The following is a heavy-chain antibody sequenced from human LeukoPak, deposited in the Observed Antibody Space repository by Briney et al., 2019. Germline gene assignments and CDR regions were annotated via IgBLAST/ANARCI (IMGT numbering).Heavy chain of an antibody. V-gene: IGHV1-46*01. CDR3: ARMVGYCSGGSCYGYSWFDP. D-gene: IGHD2-15*01. CDR1: GYTFTSYY. CDR2: INPSGGST. Sequence: ASVKVSCKASGYTFTSYYMHWVRQAPGQGLEWMGIINPSGGSTSYAQKFQGRVTMTRDTSTSTVHMELSSLRSEDTAVYYCARMVGYCSGGSCYGYSWFDPWGQGTLVTVSS. J-gene: IGHJ5*02.